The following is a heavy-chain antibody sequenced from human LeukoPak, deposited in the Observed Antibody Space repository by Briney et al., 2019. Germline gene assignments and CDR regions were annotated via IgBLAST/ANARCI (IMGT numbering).Heavy chain of an antibody. D-gene: IGHD7-27*01. CDR3: ASDHWGSLDY. CDR2: NGNS. J-gene: IGHJ4*02. CDR1: GASVSSGGYA. V-gene: IGHV4-61*08. Sequence: SETLSLTCAVSGASVSSGGYAWSWIRLPPGKGLEWLGYNGNSNYNPSLMSRVTISLDTSKNQFSRKLTSVTAADTALYYCASDHWGSLDYWGPGALVTVSS.